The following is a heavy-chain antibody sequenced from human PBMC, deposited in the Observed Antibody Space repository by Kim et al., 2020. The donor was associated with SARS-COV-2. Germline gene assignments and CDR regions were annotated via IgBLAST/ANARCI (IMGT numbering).Heavy chain of an antibody. V-gene: IGHV4-59*01. CDR3: ARGKYYYDGSGNPRFWYFDL. D-gene: IGHD3-22*01. J-gene: IGHJ2*01. CDR1: GGSISYYY. Sequence: SETLSLTCTVSGGSISYYYWTWIRQPPGKGLEWIGYVFDSGSTNYNPSLKSRVTISLGTSKKQFALQLTSVTDADTAVYYCARGKYYYDGSGNPRFWYFDLWGRGTLVTVSS. CDR2: VFDSGST.